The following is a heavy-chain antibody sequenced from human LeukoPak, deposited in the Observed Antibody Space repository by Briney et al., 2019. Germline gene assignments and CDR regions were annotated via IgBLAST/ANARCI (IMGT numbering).Heavy chain of an antibody. J-gene: IGHJ6*02. CDR3: ARDLRWAQSLYYGMDV. V-gene: IGHV1-18*01. Sequence: ASVKVSCKASGYTFTSYGISWVRQAPGQGLEWMGWISAYNGNTNYAQKLQGRVTMTTDTFTSTAYMELRSLRSDDTAVYYCARDLRWAQSLYYGMDVWGQGTTVTVSS. D-gene: IGHD1-26*01. CDR2: ISAYNGNT. CDR1: GYTFTSYG.